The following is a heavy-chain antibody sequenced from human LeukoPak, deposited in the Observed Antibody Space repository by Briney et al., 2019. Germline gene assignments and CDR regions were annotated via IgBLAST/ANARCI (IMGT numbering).Heavy chain of an antibody. CDR3: ARGSSYTSSWHEDY. V-gene: IGHV4-34*01. CDR2: INHSGST. Sequence: SETLSLTCAVYGVSFSGYYWSWIRQPPGKGLEWFGEINHSGSTNYNPSLKSRVTISVDTTKNQFSLKLSSVTAADTAVYYCARGSSYTSSWHEDYWGQGTLVTVSS. J-gene: IGHJ4*02. D-gene: IGHD6-13*01. CDR1: GVSFSGYY.